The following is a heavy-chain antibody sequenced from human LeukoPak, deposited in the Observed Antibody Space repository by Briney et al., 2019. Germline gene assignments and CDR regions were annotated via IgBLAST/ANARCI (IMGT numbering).Heavy chain of an antibody. CDR2: IYHSGIT. V-gene: IGHV4-38-2*02. J-gene: IGHJ4*02. CDR1: GYSISSGYY. CDR3: ARDRSGGYGGIDY. D-gene: IGHD5-12*01. Sequence: SETLSLTCTVSGYSISSGYYWGWIRQPPGKGLEWIGSIYHSGITYYNPSLKSRVTISVDTSKNQFSLKLTSVTAADTAVYSCARDRSGGYGGIDYWGQGTLVTVSS.